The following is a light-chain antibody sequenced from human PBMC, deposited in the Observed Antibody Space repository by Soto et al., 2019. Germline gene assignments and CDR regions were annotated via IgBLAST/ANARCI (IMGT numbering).Light chain of an antibody. CDR3: QQYSNWPWT. Sequence: EIVLTQSPATLSLSPGERATLSCRASQSVSSYLAWYQQKPGQAPRLLIYDASNRATGIPARFSGSGSGTEFTLTISSLQSEDFAVYYCQQYSNWPWTFGQGTKVDIK. CDR1: QSVSSY. J-gene: IGKJ1*01. V-gene: IGKV3-11*01. CDR2: DAS.